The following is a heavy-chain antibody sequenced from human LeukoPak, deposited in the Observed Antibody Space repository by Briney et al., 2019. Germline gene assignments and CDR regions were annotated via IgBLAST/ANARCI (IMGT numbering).Heavy chain of an antibody. Sequence: SETLSLTCTVSGGSISSGGYYWSWIRQPPGKGLEWIGYIYHSGSTYYNPSLKSRVTISVDRSKNQFSLKLSSVTAADTAVYYCARGRDLTFDYWGQGTLVTVSS. V-gene: IGHV4-30-2*01. CDR3: ARGRDLTFDY. CDR1: GGSISSGGYY. J-gene: IGHJ4*02. CDR2: IYHSGST.